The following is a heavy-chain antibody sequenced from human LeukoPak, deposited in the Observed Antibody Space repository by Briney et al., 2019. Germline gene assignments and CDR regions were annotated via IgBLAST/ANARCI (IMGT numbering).Heavy chain of an antibody. CDR3: ARHGHYSGYDLHHEY. D-gene: IGHD5-12*01. Sequence: SETLSLTCAVYGGSFSGYYWSWIRQPPGKGLEWIGEINHSGSTNYNPSLKSRVTISVDTSKNQFSLKLSSVTAADTAVYYCARHGHYSGYDLHHEYWGQGTLVTVSS. J-gene: IGHJ4*02. CDR2: INHSGST. CDR1: GGSFSGYY. V-gene: IGHV4-34*01.